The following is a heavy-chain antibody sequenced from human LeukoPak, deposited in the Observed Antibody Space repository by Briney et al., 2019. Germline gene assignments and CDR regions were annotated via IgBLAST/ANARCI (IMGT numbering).Heavy chain of an antibody. CDR3: AKKTIVGATVDAFDI. V-gene: IGHV3-30*02. J-gene: IGHJ3*02. Sequence: PGGSLRLSCAASGFTFSNYGMHWVRQAPGKGLEWVAARRYDGFSKYYADSLKGRFTISRDNSKNTLYLQMNSLRAEDTAVYYCAKKTIVGATVDAFDIWGQGTMVIVSS. CDR2: RRYDGFSK. CDR1: GFTFSNYG. D-gene: IGHD1-26*01.